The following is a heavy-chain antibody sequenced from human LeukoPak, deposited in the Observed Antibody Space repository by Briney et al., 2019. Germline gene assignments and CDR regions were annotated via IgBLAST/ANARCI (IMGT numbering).Heavy chain of an antibody. Sequence: GVLKLLFAGSGFTFSRFALELVPQAPGKGAEWVSAISGSGGSTYYADSVKGRFTISRDNSKNTLYLQMNSLRAEDTAVYYCAKDLSGVVVILDYWGQGTLVTVSS. CDR1: GFTFSRFA. V-gene: IGHV3-23*01. D-gene: IGHD3-22*01. J-gene: IGHJ4*02. CDR2: ISGSGGST. CDR3: AKDLSGVVVILDY.